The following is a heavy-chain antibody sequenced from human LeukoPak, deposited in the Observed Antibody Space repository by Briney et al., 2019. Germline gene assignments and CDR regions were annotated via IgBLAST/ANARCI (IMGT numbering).Heavy chain of an antibody. D-gene: IGHD6-19*01. CDR1: GGTFSSYA. CDR2: IIPIFGTA. Sequence: AVKVSCKASGGTFSSYAISWVRQAPGQGLEWMGGIIPIFGTANYGQKFQGRVTITADESTSTAYMELSSLRSEDTAVYYCAREGVEQWLVGRLDVWGKGTTVTVSS. J-gene: IGHJ6*04. V-gene: IGHV1-69*01. CDR3: AREGVEQWLVGRLDV.